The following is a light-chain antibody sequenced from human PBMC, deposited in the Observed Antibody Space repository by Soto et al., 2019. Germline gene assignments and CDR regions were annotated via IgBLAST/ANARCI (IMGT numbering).Light chain of an antibody. V-gene: IGKV1-39*01. CDR1: QSISSY. CDR3: QQYNNWPPYT. J-gene: IGKJ2*01. Sequence: QMTQSPSSLSASVGDRVTITCRASQSISSYLNWYQQKPGKAPKLLIYAASSLQSGVPSRFSGSGSGTEFTLTISSLQSEDYAVYYCQQYNNWPPYTFGQGTKV. CDR2: AAS.